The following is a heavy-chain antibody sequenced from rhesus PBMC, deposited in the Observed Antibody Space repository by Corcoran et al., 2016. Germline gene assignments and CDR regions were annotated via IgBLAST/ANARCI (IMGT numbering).Heavy chain of an antibody. Sequence: QVQLQESGPGLLKPSETLSLTCTVSGGSIRRNFWSWIRQSPGKGLAWLSYIYGGSASTIANPSLASRVTISTAPSKNQFSLRLNSVTAADTAMYYCARYRAQYCGGSACPNLDYWGQGVLVTVSS. CDR3: ARYRAQYCGGSACPNLDY. CDR1: GGSIRRNF. D-gene: IGHD2-21*01. J-gene: IGHJ4*01. CDR2: IYGGSAST. V-gene: IGHV4-147*01.